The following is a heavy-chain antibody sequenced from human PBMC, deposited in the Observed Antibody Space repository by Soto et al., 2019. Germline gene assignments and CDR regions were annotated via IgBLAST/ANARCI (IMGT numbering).Heavy chain of an antibody. Sequence: EVQLLESGGGLVQPGGSLRLSCAASGFTFSSYAMSWVRQAPGKGLEWVSAISGSGGSTYYADSVKGRFTISRDNSKNTLYLQMNSLRAEDTAVYYCAKAPSTVVAPGDAVDIWGQGTMVTVSS. CDR2: ISGSGGST. J-gene: IGHJ3*02. D-gene: IGHD2-15*01. V-gene: IGHV3-23*01. CDR1: GFTFSSYA. CDR3: AKAPSTVVAPGDAVDI.